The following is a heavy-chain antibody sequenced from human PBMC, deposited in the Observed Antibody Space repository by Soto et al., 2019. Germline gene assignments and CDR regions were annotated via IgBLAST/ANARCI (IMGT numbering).Heavy chain of an antibody. Sequence: ESGPTLVNPTQPLTLTCTFSGFSLSTRAVGVGWIRQPPGKALEWLALIYWNDDKRYSPSLNNRLTITKDTSKNHVVLTMTNMDPVDTATYYCAHRHDLRSFDIWGQGTMVTVSS. CDR3: AHRHDLRSFDI. D-gene: IGHD3-16*01. V-gene: IGHV2-5*01. CDR1: GFSLSTRAVG. J-gene: IGHJ3*02. CDR2: IYWNDDK.